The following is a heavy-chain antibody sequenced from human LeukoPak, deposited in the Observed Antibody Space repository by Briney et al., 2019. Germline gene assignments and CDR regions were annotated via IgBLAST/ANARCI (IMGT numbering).Heavy chain of an antibody. CDR2: MNPNSGNT. J-gene: IGHJ4*02. D-gene: IGHD3-3*01. V-gene: IGHV1-8*01. Sequence: ASVKVSCKASGYTFTSYDINWVRQATGQGLEWMGWMNPNSGNTGYAQKFQGRVTMTRNTSISTAYMELSSLRSEDTAVYYCATTRFLHYLLTGENDYWGQGILVTVSS. CDR3: ATTRFLHYLLTGENDY. CDR1: GYTFTSYD.